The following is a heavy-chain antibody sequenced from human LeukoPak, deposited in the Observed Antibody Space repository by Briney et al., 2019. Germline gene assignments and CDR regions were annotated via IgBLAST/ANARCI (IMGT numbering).Heavy chain of an antibody. CDR2: ISGSGGST. CDR1: GFTFSSYA. D-gene: IGHD6-19*01. Sequence: PGGSLRLSCAASGFTFSSYAMSWVRQAPGKGLEWVSAISGSGGSTYYADSVKGRFTISRDNSKNTLYLQMNSLRAEDTAVYYCAKDLFYLAVAGPALFDYWGQGTLVTVSS. V-gene: IGHV3-23*01. CDR3: AKDLFYLAVAGPALFDY. J-gene: IGHJ4*02.